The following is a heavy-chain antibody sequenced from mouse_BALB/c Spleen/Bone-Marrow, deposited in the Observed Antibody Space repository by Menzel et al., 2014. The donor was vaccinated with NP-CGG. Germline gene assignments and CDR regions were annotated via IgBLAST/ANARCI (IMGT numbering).Heavy chain of an antibody. Sequence: DVKLVESGGGLVKPGGSLKLSCAASGSTFSDYYMYWVRQTPEKRLEWVATISEGGSYTYYPDSVKGRFTISRDNAKNNLYLQMSSQKSEDTAMYYCANYYGSSWFAYWGQGTLVTVSA. D-gene: IGHD1-1*01. V-gene: IGHV5-4*02. J-gene: IGHJ3*01. CDR1: GSTFSDYY. CDR3: ANYYGSSWFAY. CDR2: ISEGGSYT.